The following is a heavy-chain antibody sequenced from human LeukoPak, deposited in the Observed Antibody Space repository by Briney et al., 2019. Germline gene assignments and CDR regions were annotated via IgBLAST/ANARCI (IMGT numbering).Heavy chain of an antibody. CDR2: IIPIFGTA. J-gene: IGHJ4*02. CDR3: ARDRYDFWSGYYSLDY. Sequence: GASVKVSCKASGYTFTSYGISWVRQAPGQGLEWMGRIIPIFGTANYAQKFQGRVTITTDESTSTAYMELSSLRSEDTAVYYCARDRYDFWSGYYSLDYWGQGTLVTVYS. V-gene: IGHV1-69*05. CDR1: GYTFTSYG. D-gene: IGHD3-3*01.